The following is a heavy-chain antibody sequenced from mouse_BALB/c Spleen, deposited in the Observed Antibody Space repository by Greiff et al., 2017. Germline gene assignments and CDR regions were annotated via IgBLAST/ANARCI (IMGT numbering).Heavy chain of an antibody. Sequence: EVKLVESGGGLVKPGGSLKLSCAASGFTFSDYYMYWVRQTPEKRLEWVATISDGGSYTYYPDSVKGRFTISRDNAKNNLYLQMSSLKSEDTAMYYCARVGDYYGYGYFDVWGAGTTVTVSS. D-gene: IGHD1-1*01. J-gene: IGHJ1*01. CDR2: ISDGGSYT. CDR3: ARVGDYYGYGYFDV. V-gene: IGHV5-4*02. CDR1: GFTFSDYY.